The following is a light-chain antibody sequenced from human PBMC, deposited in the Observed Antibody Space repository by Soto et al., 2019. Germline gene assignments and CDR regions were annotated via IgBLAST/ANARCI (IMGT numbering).Light chain of an antibody. J-gene: IGKJ5*01. CDR3: QKRSKWSTT. CDR1: QSVSSY. V-gene: IGKV3-11*01. Sequence: EIVMTQSPATLSVSPGERATLSCRASQSVSSYLAWYQQKPGQAPRLLIYDASNRATGIQARFSGSGSGTDFTLTISSLEPEDFAVYYCQKRSKWSTTSGQGTRLE. CDR2: DAS.